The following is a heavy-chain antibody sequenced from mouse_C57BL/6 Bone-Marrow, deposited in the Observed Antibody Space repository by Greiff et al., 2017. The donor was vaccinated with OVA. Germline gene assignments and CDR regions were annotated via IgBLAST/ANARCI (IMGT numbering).Heavy chain of an antibody. J-gene: IGHJ2*01. CDR3: ARILYYYGSSYGYFDY. CDR1: GYTFTSYG. Sequence: VQLQQSGAELARPGASVKLSCKASGYTFTSYGISWVKQRTGQGLEWIGEIYPRSGNTYYNEKFKGKATLTADKSSSTAYMELLSLTSEDSAVYFGARILYYYGSSYGYFDYWGQGTTLTVSS. CDR2: IYPRSGNT. V-gene: IGHV1-81*01. D-gene: IGHD1-1*01.